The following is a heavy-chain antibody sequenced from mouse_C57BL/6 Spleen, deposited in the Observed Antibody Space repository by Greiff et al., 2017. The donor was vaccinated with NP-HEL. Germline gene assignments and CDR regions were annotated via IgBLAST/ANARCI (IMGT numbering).Heavy chain of an antibody. D-gene: IGHD1-2*01. CDR3: ARNWVLRPDWYFDV. Sequence: QVQLKESGPGLVAPSQRLSITCTVSGFSLTSYAISWVRQPPGKGLEWLGVIWTGGGTNYNSALKSRLSISKDNSKSQVFLKMNSLQTDDTARYYCARNWVLRPDWYFDVWGTGTTVTVSS. J-gene: IGHJ1*03. CDR1: GFSLTSYA. CDR2: IWTGGGT. V-gene: IGHV2-9-1*01.